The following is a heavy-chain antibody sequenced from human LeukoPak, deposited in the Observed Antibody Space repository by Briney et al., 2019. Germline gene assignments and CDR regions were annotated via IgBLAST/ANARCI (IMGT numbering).Heavy chain of an antibody. CDR2: ISSSGSTI. V-gene: IGHV3-11*04. Sequence: GGSLRLSCAASGFTFSDYYMSWIRQAPGKGLEWVSYISSSGSTIYYADSVKGRFTISRDNAKNSLYLQMNSLRAEDTAVYYCAREGEQLWSQNPYFDYWGQGTLVTVSS. CDR3: AREGEQLWSQNPYFDY. CDR1: GFTFSDYY. J-gene: IGHJ4*02. D-gene: IGHD5-18*01.